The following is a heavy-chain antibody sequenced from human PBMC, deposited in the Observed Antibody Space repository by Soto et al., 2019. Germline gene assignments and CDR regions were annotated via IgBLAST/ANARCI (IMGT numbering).Heavy chain of an antibody. CDR2: INPNSGGT. D-gene: IGHD1-26*01. J-gene: IGHJ4*02. CDR1: GYTFTGYY. V-gene: IGHV1-2*02. CDR3: ARGVVGATGFDY. Sequence: QVQLVQSGAEVKKPGASVKVSCKASGYTFTGYYMHWVRQAPGQGLEWMGWINPNSGGTNYAQKFQGRVTITADESTSTAYMELSSLRSEDTAVYYCARGVVGATGFDYWGQGTLVTVSS.